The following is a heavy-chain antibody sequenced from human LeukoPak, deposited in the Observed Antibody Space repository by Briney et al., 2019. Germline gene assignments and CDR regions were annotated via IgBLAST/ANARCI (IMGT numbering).Heavy chain of an antibody. V-gene: IGHV4-34*01. CDR1: GGSFSGYY. CDR2: INHSGST. Sequence: SETLSLTCAVYGGSFSGYYWSWIRQPPGKGLEWIGEINHSGSTNYNPSLKSRVTISVDTSKNQFSLKLSSVTAADTAVYYCAVLYYYDSSGSIGDYWGQGTLVTVPS. J-gene: IGHJ4*02. CDR3: AVLYYYDSSGSIGDY. D-gene: IGHD3-22*01.